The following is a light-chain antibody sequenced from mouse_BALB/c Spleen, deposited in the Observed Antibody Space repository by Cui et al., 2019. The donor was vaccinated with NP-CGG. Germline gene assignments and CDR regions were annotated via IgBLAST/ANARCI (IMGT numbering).Light chain of an antibody. CDR2: GTN. CDR3: ALWYSNHWV. V-gene: IGLV1*01. J-gene: IGLJ1*01. CDR1: TGASPTSNY. Sequence: QAVVTQESALTTSPGETVTLTCRSSTGASPTSNYANWVQVKPDHLFTGLIGGTNNRAPGVPARFSGSLIGDKAARTITGAQTEDEAIYFCALWYSNHWVFGGGTKLTVL.